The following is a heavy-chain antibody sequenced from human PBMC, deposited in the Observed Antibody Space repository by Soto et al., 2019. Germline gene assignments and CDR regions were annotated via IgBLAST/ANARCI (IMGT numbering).Heavy chain of an antibody. V-gene: IGHV1-69*12. D-gene: IGHD2-8*01. CDR3: ASPTNPLYYYYGMDV. CDR2: IIPIFGTA. Sequence: QVQLVQSGAEVKKPGSSVKVSCKASGGTFSSYAISWVRQAPGQGLEWMGGIIPIFGTANYAQKFQGRVTITADESTRTAYMELSSLRSEDTAVYCCASPTNPLYYYYGMDVWGQGTTVTVSS. CDR1: GGTFSSYA. J-gene: IGHJ6*02.